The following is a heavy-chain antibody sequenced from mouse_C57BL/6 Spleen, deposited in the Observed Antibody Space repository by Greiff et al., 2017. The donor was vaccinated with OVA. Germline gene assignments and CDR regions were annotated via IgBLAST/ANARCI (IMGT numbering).Heavy chain of an antibody. Sequence: QVQLQQPGAELVKPGASVKMSCKASGYTFTSYWITWVKERPGQGLEWIGDIYPGSGSTNYNEKFKSKATLTVDTSSSTAYMQLSSLTSEDSAVYYCARGEGLYYGSFPAWFAYWGQGTLVTVSA. CDR3: ARGEGLYYGSFPAWFAY. D-gene: IGHD1-1*01. CDR1: GYTFTSYW. J-gene: IGHJ3*01. CDR2: IYPGSGST. V-gene: IGHV1-55*01.